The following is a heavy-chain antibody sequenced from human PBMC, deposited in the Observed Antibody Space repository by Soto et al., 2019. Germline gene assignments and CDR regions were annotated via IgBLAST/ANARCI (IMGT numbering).Heavy chain of an antibody. CDR1: GGSISSYY. V-gene: IGHV4-59*01. D-gene: IGHD6-13*01. CDR2: IYYSGST. Sequence: SETLSRTCTVSGGSISSYYWSWIRQPPGKGLEWIGYIYYSGSTNYNPSLKSRVTISVDTSKNQFSLKLSSVTAADTAVYYCARASPGIAAAVDYWGQGTLVTVSS. CDR3: ARASPGIAAAVDY. J-gene: IGHJ4*02.